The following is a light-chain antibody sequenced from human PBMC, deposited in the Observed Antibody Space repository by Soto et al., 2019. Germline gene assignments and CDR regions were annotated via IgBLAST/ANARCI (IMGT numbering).Light chain of an antibody. CDR3: AAWDDNLFGPV. J-gene: IGLJ2*01. V-gene: IGLV1-44*01. CDR2: GSN. Sequence: QSVLAHPPSASGTPGQRVAISCSGTSSNIGSNPVNWFQQLPGTAPKLLIYGSNQRPSGVPDRFSGSKSGTSASLAISGLQSEDEADYYCAAWDDNLFGPVFGGGTKLTVL. CDR1: SSNIGSNP.